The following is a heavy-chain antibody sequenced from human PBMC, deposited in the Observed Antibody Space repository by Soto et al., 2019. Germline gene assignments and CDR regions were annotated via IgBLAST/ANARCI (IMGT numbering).Heavy chain of an antibody. CDR1: GFTFSSYW. D-gene: IGHD6-6*01. Sequence: EVQLVESGGGLVQPGGSLRLSCAASGFTFSSYWMSWVRQAPGKGLGWVANIKQDGSEKYYVDSVKSRFTISRDNGKNSLYLQMNRLRAEDTAVYYCARSIAARLNWFDPWGQGTLVTVSS. CDR3: ARSIAARLNWFDP. V-gene: IGHV3-7*01. J-gene: IGHJ5*02. CDR2: IKQDGSEK.